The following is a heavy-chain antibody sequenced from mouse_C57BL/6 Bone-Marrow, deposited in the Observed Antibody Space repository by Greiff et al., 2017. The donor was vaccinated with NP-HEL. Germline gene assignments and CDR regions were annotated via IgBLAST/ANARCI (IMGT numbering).Heavy chain of an antibody. Sequence: QVQLKESGAELARPGASVKLSCKASGYTFTSYGISWVKQRTGQGLEWIGEIYPRSGNTYYNEKFKGKATLTADKSSSTAYMELRSLTSEDSAVYFCARSLTGPWFAYWGQGTLVTVSA. V-gene: IGHV1-81*01. CDR1: GYTFTSYG. CDR2: IYPRSGNT. J-gene: IGHJ3*01. D-gene: IGHD1-1*01. CDR3: ARSLTGPWFAY.